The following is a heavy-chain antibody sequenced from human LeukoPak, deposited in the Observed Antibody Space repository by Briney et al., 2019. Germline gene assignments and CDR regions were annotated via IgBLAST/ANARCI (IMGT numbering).Heavy chain of an antibody. CDR2: INPNSGGT. CDR1: GYTFTGYY. CDR3: ARAPYGSDPYYFDY. V-gene: IGHV1-2*02. J-gene: IGHJ4*02. Sequence: ASVKVSCKDSGYTFTGYYMHWVRQAPGQGLEWMGWINPNSGGTNYAQKFQGRFTMTRDTSISTAYMELSGLRSDDTAVYYCARAPYGSDPYYFDYWGQGTLVTVSS. D-gene: IGHD3-10*01.